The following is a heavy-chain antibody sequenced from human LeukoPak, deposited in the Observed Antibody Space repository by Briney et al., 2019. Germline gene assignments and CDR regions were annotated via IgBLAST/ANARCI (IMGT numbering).Heavy chain of an antibody. CDR2: INPNSGDT. CDR1: GYTFTGYY. V-gene: IGHV1-2*02. J-gene: IGHJ3*02. D-gene: IGHD1-26*01. CDR3: ARDKGRVGATKGAFDI. Sequence: ASVKVSCKASGYTFTGYYMHWVRQAAGQGLEWMGWINPNSGDTNYAQKFQGRVTMTRDTSISTAYMELSGLKSDDSALYYCARDKGRVGATKGAFDIWGQGTMVSVSS.